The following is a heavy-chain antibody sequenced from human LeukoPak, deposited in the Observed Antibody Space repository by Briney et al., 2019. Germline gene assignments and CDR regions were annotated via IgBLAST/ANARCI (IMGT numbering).Heavy chain of an antibody. D-gene: IGHD2-15*01. Sequence: ASVKVSCKASGYTFTSYGISWVRQAPGQGLEWMGWISAYNGNTNYAQKLQGRVTMTTDTSTSTAYMELRSLRSDDTAVYYCARDPGYCSGGSCISDAFDIWGQGTMVTVSS. CDR2: ISAYNGNT. CDR3: ARDPGYCSGGSCISDAFDI. V-gene: IGHV1-18*01. J-gene: IGHJ3*02. CDR1: GYTFTSYG.